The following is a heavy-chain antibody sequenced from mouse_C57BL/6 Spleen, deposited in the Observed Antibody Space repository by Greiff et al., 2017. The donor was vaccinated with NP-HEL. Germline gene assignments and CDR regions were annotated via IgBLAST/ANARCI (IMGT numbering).Heavy chain of an antibody. CDR3: AREDYYGSFPAY. D-gene: IGHD1-1*01. V-gene: IGHV5-4*01. CDR2: ISDGGSYT. J-gene: IGHJ3*01. CDR1: GFTFSSYA. Sequence: EVMLVESGGGLVKPGGSLKLSCAASGFTFSSYAMSWVRQTPEKRLEWVATISDGGSYTYYPDNVKGRFTISRDNAKNNLYLQMSHLKSEDTAMYYCAREDYYGSFPAYWGQGTLVTVSA.